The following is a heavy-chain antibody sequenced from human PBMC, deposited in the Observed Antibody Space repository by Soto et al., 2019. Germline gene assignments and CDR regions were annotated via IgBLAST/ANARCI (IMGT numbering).Heavy chain of an antibody. CDR1: GGSFSGYF. D-gene: IGHD3-16*01. J-gene: IGHJ6*03. V-gene: IGHV4-34*01. CDR3: AAAVPAEYVFPYYYMDV. CDR2: INLGGTT. Sequence: PSETLSLTCAVHGGSFSGYFWSWIRQPPGKGLEWIGEINLGGTTNYNPSLKSRVSISIDTSKNQVSLKLSSVTAADTGVYYCAAAVPAEYVFPYYYMDVWGKGTTVTVSS.